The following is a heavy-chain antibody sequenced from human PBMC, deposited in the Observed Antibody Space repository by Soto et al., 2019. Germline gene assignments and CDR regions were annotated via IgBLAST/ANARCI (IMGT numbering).Heavy chain of an antibody. CDR3: ARESEDLTSNFDY. V-gene: IGHV3-21*06. CDR2: ISSTTNYI. CDR1: GFTFTRYS. J-gene: IGHJ4*02. Sequence: PGGSLRLSCAASGFTFTRYSMNWVRQAPGKGLEWVSSISSTTNYIYYGDSMKGRFTISRDNAKNSLYLQMNSLRAEDTAVYYCARESEDLTSNFDYWGQGTLVTVSS.